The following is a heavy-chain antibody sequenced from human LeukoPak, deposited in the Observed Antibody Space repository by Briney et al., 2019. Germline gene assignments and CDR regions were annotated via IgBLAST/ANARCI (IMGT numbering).Heavy chain of an antibody. Sequence: GSLRLFCAASGFTFSSYSMNWVRQAPGKGLEWVSAIHGSDDNTHYADSVKGRFTISRDKSKNTLYLQMNSLRADDTAVYYCAKDLLRWSFDYWGQGTLVTVSS. CDR1: GFTFSSYS. CDR2: IHGSDDNT. D-gene: IGHD4-23*01. V-gene: IGHV3-23*01. J-gene: IGHJ4*02. CDR3: AKDLLRWSFDY.